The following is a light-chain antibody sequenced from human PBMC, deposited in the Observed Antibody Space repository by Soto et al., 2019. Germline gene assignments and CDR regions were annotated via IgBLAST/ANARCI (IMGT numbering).Light chain of an antibody. V-gene: IGKV3-20*01. J-gene: IGKJ5*01. CDR3: QQYGSSPIT. CDR1: QSVSSY. Sequence: VLTQSPATLSLSPGERATLSCRASQSVSSYLAWYQQKTGQAPRLLIYDASNRATGIPDRFSGSGSGTDFNLTISRLEPEDFAVYYCQQYGSSPITFGQGTRLEIK. CDR2: DAS.